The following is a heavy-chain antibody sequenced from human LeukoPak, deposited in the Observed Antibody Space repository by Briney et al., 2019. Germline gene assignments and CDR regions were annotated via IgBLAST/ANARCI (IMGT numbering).Heavy chain of an antibody. D-gene: IGHD2-15*01. CDR3: AREEYCSGGSCYDFDY. Sequence: PGGSLRLSCAASGFTFKKYWMNWVRQAPGKGLEWVSYISSSSSTIYYADSVKGRFTISRDNAKNSLYLQMNSLRAEDTAVYYCAREEYCSGGSCYDFDYWGQGTLVTVSS. CDR2: ISSSSSTI. V-gene: IGHV3-48*04. CDR1: GFTFKKYW. J-gene: IGHJ4*02.